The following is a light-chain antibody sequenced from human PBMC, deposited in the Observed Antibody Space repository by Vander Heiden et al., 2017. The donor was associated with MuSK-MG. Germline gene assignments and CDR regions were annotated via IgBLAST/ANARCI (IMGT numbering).Light chain of an antibody. Sequence: DIQMTQSPSSLSASVGDRVTITCRASQSISSYLNWYQQKPGKAPKLLIYAASSLQSGVPSRSSASGSGTDFTLTMSRLQPEDFATYYCRQTSSGPTLGPGTRED. CDR3: RQTSSGPT. J-gene: IGKJ3*01. CDR1: QSISSY. CDR2: AAS. V-gene: IGKV1-39*01.